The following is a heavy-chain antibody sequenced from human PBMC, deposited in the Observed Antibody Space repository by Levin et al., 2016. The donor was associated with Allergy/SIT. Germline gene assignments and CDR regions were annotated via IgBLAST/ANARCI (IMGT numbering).Heavy chain of an antibody. J-gene: IGHJ3*02. CDR2: IKQDGSEK. Sequence: VRQAPGKGLEWVANIKQDGSEKYYVDSVKGRFTISRDNAKNSLYLQMNSLRAEDTAVYYCARVGTTGTTRDAFDIWGQGTMVTVSS. CDR3: ARVGTTGTTRDAFDI. V-gene: IGHV3-7*03. D-gene: IGHD1-1*01.